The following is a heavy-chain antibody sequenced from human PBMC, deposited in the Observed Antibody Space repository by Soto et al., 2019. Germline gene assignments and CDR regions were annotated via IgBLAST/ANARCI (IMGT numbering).Heavy chain of an antibody. CDR2: ISSSGSYI. V-gene: IGHV3-21*01. CDR1: GFTFSSYS. CDR3: ARDNTLRFLEWLDPRYYYYYYGMDV. D-gene: IGHD3-3*01. J-gene: IGHJ6*02. Sequence: PGGSLRLSCAASGFTFSSYSMNWVRQAPGKGLEWVSSISSSGSYIYYADSVKGRFTISRDNAKNSPYLQMNSLRAEDTAVYYCARDNTLRFLEWLDPRYYYYYYGMDVWGQGTTVTVSS.